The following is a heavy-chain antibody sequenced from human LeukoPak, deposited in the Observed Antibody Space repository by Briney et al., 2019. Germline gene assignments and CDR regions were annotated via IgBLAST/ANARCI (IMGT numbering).Heavy chain of an antibody. CDR2: ISSSGSTI. Sequence: GGSLRLSFAASGFTFSSYEMNSVRQAPGKGLEWVLYISSSGSTIYYADSVKGRFTISRDNAKNSLYLQMHSLRAEDTAVYYCVRWYDAFEIWGQGAMVTVSS. D-gene: IGHD2-15*01. J-gene: IGHJ3*02. V-gene: IGHV3-48*03. CDR3: VRWYDAFEI. CDR1: GFTFSSYE.